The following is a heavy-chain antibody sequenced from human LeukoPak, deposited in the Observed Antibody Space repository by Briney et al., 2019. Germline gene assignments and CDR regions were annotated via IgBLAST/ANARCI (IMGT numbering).Heavy chain of an antibody. CDR3: ARVGGEGYFDY. J-gene: IGHJ4*02. CDR1: GYTYTSYY. Sequence: ASVKVSCKASGYTYTSYYMHWVRQAPGQGLEWMGIINPSGGSTSYAQKFQGRVTMTRDTSTSTVYMELSSLRSEDTAVYYCARVGGEGYFDYWGQGTLVTVSS. D-gene: IGHD3-16*01. V-gene: IGHV1-46*01. CDR2: INPSGGST.